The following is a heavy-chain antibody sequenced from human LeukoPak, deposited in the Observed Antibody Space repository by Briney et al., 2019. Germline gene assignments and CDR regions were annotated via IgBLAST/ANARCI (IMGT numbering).Heavy chain of an antibody. CDR3: ARAIMVRGVKKYYFDY. J-gene: IGHJ4*02. CDR1: GGSISSYY. CDR2: IYYSGST. D-gene: IGHD3-10*01. V-gene: IGHV4-59*01. Sequence: PSETLSLTCTVSGGSISSYYWSWIRQPPGKGLEWIGYIYYSGSTNYDPSLKSRVTISVDTSKNQFSLKLSSVTAADTAVYYCARAIMVRGVKKYYFDYWGQGTLVTVSS.